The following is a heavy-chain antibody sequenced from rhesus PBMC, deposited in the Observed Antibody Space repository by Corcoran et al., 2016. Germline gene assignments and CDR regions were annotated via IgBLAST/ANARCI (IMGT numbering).Heavy chain of an antibody. Sequence: QVQLQESGPGLVKPSETLSLTCAVSGGSISGLYDWNWIRQSPGKGLEWMGYFYGSEGSNTYSPSIKNRVTSSKDTSKNQVSLKLSSVTAADTAVYYCAMGYSHTYNQFDVWGPGVLVTVSS. V-gene: IGHV4-76*01. J-gene: IGHJ5-1*01. D-gene: IGHD5-42*01. CDR1: GGSISGLYD. CDR2: FYGSEGSN. CDR3: AMGYSHTYNQFDV.